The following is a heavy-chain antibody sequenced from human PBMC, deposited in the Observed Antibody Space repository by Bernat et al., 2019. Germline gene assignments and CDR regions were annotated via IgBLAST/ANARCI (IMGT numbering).Heavy chain of an antibody. D-gene: IGHD5-18*01. Sequence: EVQLLESGGGLVQPGGSLRLSCAASRFTFSSYAMSWVRQAPGKGLEWVSAVSGSGGSTSYADSVKGRFTISRDNSKNTLYLQMNSLRAEDTAVYYCAKAQTGYSYGDHVDYWGQGTLVTVSS. CDR3: AKAQTGYSYGDHVDY. J-gene: IGHJ4*02. V-gene: IGHV3-23*01. CDR1: RFTFSSYA. CDR2: VSGSGGST.